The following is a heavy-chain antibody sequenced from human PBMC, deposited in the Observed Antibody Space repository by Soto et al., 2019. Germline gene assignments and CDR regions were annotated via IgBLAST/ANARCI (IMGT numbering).Heavy chain of an antibody. CDR2: IYYSGST. CDR1: GGSISSGGYY. Sequence: SETLSLTCPVSGGSISSGGYYWSCIRQHPGKGLEWIGYIYYSGSTYYNPSLKSGVTISVDTSKNPFSLKLSSVTAAGTAVYYCARDKVKGDYYDSSGYFDYWGQGTLVTVAS. J-gene: IGHJ4*02. D-gene: IGHD3-22*01. V-gene: IGHV4-31*03. CDR3: ARDKVKGDYYDSSGYFDY.